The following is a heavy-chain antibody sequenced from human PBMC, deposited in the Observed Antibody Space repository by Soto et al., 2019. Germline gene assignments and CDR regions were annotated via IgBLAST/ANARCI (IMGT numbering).Heavy chain of an antibody. V-gene: IGHV4-59*01. Sequence: SETLSLTCTVSGGSISSYYWSWIRQPPGKGLEWIGYIYYSGSTNYNPSLKSRVTISVDTSKNQFSLKLSSVTAADTAVYYCARVAVADDAFDIWGQGTTVTVSS. J-gene: IGHJ3*02. CDR3: ARVAVADDAFDI. CDR1: GGSISSYY. CDR2: IYYSGST. D-gene: IGHD2-15*01.